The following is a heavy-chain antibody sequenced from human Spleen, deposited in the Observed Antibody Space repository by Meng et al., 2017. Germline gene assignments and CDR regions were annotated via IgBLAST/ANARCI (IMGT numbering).Heavy chain of an antibody. D-gene: IGHD6-19*01. CDR1: GGSFSDYY. CDR3: ARFSGSGWYV. CDR2: INHSGST. V-gene: IGHV4-34*01. Sequence: QVQLQQWGAGLLKPSETLSPTCVVSGGSFSDYYWSWIRQPPGKGLEWIGEINHSGSTNYNPSLESRATISVDTSQNNLSLKLSSVTAADTAVYYCARFSGSGWYVWGQGTLVTVSS. J-gene: IGHJ4*02.